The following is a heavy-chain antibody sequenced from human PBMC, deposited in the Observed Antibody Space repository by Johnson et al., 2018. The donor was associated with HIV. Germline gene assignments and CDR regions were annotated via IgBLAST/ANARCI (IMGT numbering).Heavy chain of an antibody. V-gene: IGHV3-30*04. CDR2: ISYDGSNQ. J-gene: IGHJ3*02. Sequence: QVQLVESGGGVVQPGRSLRLSCAASGFTFSSYAMHWVRQAPGKGLEWVAVISYDGSNQYYADSVKGRFTISRDNSKNTLYLQMYSLRAEDTAVYYCVRSIQLWLPGAFDIWGQGTMVTVSS. D-gene: IGHD5-18*01. CDR1: GFTFSSYA. CDR3: VRSIQLWLPGAFDI.